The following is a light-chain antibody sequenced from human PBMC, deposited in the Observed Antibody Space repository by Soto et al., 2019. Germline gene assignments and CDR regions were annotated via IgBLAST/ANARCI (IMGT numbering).Light chain of an antibody. Sequence: ENELKQSPGTVSLSPGERATLSCRASQSVSSNYLAWYQQKPGQPPRLLISDASSRATGIPDRFSGSGSGTDFTLTISGLEPEDFAVYYCQHYGRSPPSWTFGQGTKVEIK. V-gene: IGKV3-20*01. J-gene: IGKJ1*01. CDR1: QSVSSNY. CDR2: DAS. CDR3: QHYGRSPPSWT.